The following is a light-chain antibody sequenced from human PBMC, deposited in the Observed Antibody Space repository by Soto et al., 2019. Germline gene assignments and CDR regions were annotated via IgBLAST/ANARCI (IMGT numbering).Light chain of an antibody. CDR2: GAS. V-gene: IGKV3-20*01. J-gene: IGKJ1*01. Sequence: EIVLTQSPGTLSLSPGERATLSCRASQSVSSSYLAWYQQKPGQAPRLLIYGASSRATGIPDRFSGSGSGTDFTLTISRLEPEDFAVYYCQQDGSSWTFGQGTKVDIK. CDR1: QSVSSSY. CDR3: QQDGSSWT.